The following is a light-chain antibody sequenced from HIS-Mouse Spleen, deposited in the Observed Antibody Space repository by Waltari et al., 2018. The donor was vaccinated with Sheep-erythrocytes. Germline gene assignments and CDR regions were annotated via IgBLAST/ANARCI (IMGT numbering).Light chain of an antibody. CDR2: QDS. CDR1: KLGDKY. CDR3: QAWDSSSCV. Sequence: SYELTQPPSVSVSPGQTASITCSGDKLGDKYACWYQQKPGQSPVLVIYQDSKRPSGIPERFSGSNSGNTATLTISGTHAMDEADYYCQAWDSSSCVFGGGTKLTVL. V-gene: IGLV3-1*01. J-gene: IGLJ3*02.